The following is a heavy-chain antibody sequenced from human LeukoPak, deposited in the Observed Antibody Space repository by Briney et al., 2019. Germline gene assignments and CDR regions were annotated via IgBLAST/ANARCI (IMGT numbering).Heavy chain of an antibody. D-gene: IGHD1-26*01. J-gene: IGHJ4*02. Sequence: SSVKVSCKASGGTFSSYAISWLRQAAGQGLEAMGGIIPIFGTANYAQKFQGRVTITADESTSTAYMELSSLRSEDTAVYYCARAIVGASIVPGSFDYWGQGTLVTVSS. CDR2: IIPIFGTA. V-gene: IGHV1-69*01. CDR1: GGTFSSYA. CDR3: ARAIVGASIVPGSFDY.